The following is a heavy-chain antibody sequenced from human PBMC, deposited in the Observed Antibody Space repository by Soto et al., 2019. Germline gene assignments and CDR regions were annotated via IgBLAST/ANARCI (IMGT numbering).Heavy chain of an antibody. CDR1: GFTFKNFA. CDR2: ISGSGGNT. Sequence: EVQLLESGGGLVQPGGSLRLSCEASGFTFKNFAFNWVRQAPGKGPEWVSSISGSGGNTFYADSVVGRFTISRDNFENTRKLQMNSLRAEDTAVYYCAKNVQYSYGHDAFDIWGQGTVVTVSS. CDR3: AKNVQYSYGHDAFDI. J-gene: IGHJ3*02. V-gene: IGHV3-23*01. D-gene: IGHD5-18*01.